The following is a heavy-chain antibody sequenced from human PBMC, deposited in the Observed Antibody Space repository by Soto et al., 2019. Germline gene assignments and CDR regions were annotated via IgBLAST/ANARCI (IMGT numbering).Heavy chain of an antibody. V-gene: IGHV3-23*01. Sequence: GGSLRLSCAASGFTFSSYAMSWVRQAPGKGLEWVSAISGSGGSTYYADSVKGRFTISRDNSKNTLYLQMNSLRAEDTAVYYCARTYYDFWSGETGIYYFDYWGQGTLVTVSS. D-gene: IGHD3-3*01. CDR2: ISGSGGST. CDR1: GFTFSSYA. J-gene: IGHJ4*02. CDR3: ARTYYDFWSGETGIYYFDY.